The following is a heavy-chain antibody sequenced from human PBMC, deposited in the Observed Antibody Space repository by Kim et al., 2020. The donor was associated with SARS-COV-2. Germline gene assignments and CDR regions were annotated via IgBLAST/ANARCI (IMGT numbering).Heavy chain of an antibody. V-gene: IGHV4-61*02. J-gene: IGHJ5*02. D-gene: IGHD1-7*01. Sequence: SETLSLTCTVSGGSISSGSYYWSWIRQPAGKGLEWIGRIYTSGSTNYNPSLKSRVTISVDTSKNQFSLKLSSVTAADTAVYYCARGVQRNVGWNYVGGWFDPWGQGTLVTVSS. CDR2: IYTSGST. CDR1: GGSISSGSYY. CDR3: ARGVQRNVGWNYVGGWFDP.